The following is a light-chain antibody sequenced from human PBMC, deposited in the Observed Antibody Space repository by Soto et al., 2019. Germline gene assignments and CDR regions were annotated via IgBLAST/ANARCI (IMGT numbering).Light chain of an antibody. J-gene: IGLJ1*01. Sequence: QSVLTQAPSASGTPGQRVTISCSGSSSNIGSNYVYWYQQLPGTAPKLLINGNNQRPSGVPDRFSGSKSGTSASLAISGLRSEDEADYYCAAWDDSLSGGVFGTGTKLTVL. V-gene: IGLV1-47*01. CDR2: GNN. CDR3: AAWDDSLSGGV. CDR1: SSNIGSNY.